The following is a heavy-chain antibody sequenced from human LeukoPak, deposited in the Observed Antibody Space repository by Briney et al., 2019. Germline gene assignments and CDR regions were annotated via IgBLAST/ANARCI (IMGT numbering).Heavy chain of an antibody. J-gene: IGHJ4*02. V-gene: IGHV1-69*13. Sequence: ASVKVSCKASGGTFSSHTISWVRQAPGQGLEWMGGITPIFGPPNYAQKFQGRVTITADEFTGTAYVELSSLRTEDTAVYYCAREHWCGGDCYYFDDWGQGTLVTVSS. CDR1: GGTFSSHT. CDR3: AREHWCGGDCYYFDD. CDR2: ITPIFGPP. D-gene: IGHD2-21*02.